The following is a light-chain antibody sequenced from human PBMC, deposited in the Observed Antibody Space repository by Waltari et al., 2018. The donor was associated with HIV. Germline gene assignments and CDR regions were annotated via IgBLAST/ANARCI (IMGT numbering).Light chain of an antibody. V-gene: IGKV3-11*01. Sequence: IVLTQSPATLSLSPGERPTLSCRASQSVSSSLAWYQLKPGQAPRLLIYGASNRATGIPARFSGGGSGTDFTLTISSLEPEDFAVYYCLQRNSWPLTFGGGTRVEIK. CDR1: QSVSSS. CDR2: GAS. CDR3: LQRNSWPLT. J-gene: IGKJ4*01.